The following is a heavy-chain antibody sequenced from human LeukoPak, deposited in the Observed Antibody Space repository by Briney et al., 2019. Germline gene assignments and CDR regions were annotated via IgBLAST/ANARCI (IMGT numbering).Heavy chain of an antibody. J-gene: IGHJ4*02. CDR1: GGTFSSYA. CDR2: IIPIFGTA. D-gene: IGHD3-22*01. CDR3: ARGPYYDSSGYYIY. Sequence: EASVKVSCKASGGTFSSYAISWVRQAPGQGLEWMGGIIPIFGTANYAQKFQGRVTITADESTSTAYMELSSLRSEDTAVYYCARGPYYDSSGYYIYWGQGTLVTVSS. V-gene: IGHV1-69*13.